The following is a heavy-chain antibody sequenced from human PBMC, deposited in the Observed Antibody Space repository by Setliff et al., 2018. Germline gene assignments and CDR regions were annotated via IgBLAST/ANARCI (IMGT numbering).Heavy chain of an antibody. CDR1: GGSISSYY. CDR3: AREQWLDPPGYYYMDV. J-gene: IGHJ6*03. CDR2: IYTSGST. D-gene: IGHD6-19*01. Sequence: SETLSLTCNVSGGSISSYYWSWIRQPAGKGLEWIGRIYTSGSTNYNPSLKSRITMSVDTSKNQFSLKLNSVTAADMAVYYCAREQWLDPPGYYYMDVWAKGTTVTVSS. V-gene: IGHV4-4*07.